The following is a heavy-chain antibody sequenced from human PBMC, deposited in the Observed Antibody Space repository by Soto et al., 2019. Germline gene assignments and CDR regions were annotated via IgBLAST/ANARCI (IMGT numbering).Heavy chain of an antibody. J-gene: IGHJ4*02. CDR2: INPKSGGT. D-gene: IGHD1-20*01. V-gene: IGHV1-2*02. CDR3: AREVLSRHNFITGKLFYY. Sequence: ASVKVSCKTSGYSFTGYSVHWVRQAPGHGPEWMGWINPKSGGTKYAQKFQGRVTMTRDTSISTVSMELSRVTSDDTAVYYCAREVLSRHNFITGKLFYYWVQGSLVTVSS. CDR1: GYSFTGYS.